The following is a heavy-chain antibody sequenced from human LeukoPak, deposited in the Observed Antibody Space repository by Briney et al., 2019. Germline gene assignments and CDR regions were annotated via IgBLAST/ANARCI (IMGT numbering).Heavy chain of an antibody. CDR3: ARVGYCSSTSCYTAMDV. CDR2: IIPIFGTA. CDR1: GGTFSSYA. D-gene: IGHD2-2*02. J-gene: IGHJ6*03. Sequence: SVKVSCKASGGTFSSYAISWMRQAPGQGLEWMGGIIPIFGTANYAQKFQGRVTITTDESTSTAYMELSSLRSEDTAVYYCARVGYCSSTSCYTAMDVWGKGTTVTVSS. V-gene: IGHV1-69*05.